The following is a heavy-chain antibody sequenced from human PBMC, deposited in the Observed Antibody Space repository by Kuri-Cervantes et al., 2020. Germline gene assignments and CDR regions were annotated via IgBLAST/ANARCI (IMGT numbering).Heavy chain of an antibody. CDR3: AKALMVYASIDY. V-gene: IGHV3-23*01. Sequence: GESLKISCAASGFTFSSYAMSWVRQAPGKGLDGVSAISGSGGSTYYADSVKGRFTISRDNSKNTLYLQMNSLRAEDTAVYYCAKALMVYASIDYWGQGTRVTVSS. J-gene: IGHJ4*02. CDR2: ISGSGGST. D-gene: IGHD2-8*01. CDR1: GFTFSSYA.